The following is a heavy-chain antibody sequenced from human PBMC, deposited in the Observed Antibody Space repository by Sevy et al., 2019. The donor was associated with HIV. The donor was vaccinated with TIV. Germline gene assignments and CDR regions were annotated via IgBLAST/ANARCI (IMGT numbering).Heavy chain of an antibody. CDR1: GFTFSSDG. V-gene: IGHV3-48*02. J-gene: IGHJ6*02. CDR3: ARVRADRLGGHYGMDV. Sequence: GGSLRLSCAASGFTFSSDGMNWVHQAPGKVLEWVSYISSSIITIYYADSVKGRFTISRDNAKNSLYLQMNSLRDEGTAVYYCARVRADRLGGHYGMDVWGQGTTVTVSS. CDR2: ISSSIITI. D-gene: IGHD3-16*01.